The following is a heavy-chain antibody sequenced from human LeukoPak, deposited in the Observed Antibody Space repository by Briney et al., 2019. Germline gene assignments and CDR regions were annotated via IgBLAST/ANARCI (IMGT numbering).Heavy chain of an antibody. D-gene: IGHD6-19*01. CDR1: GGSVSSTTYY. J-gene: IGHJ4*02. V-gene: IGHV4-39*01. Sequence: PSETLSLTCTVSGGSVSSTTYYWSWIRQPPGKGLEWIASINYSGSTYYNPSLKSRVTISVDTSKNQFSLKLSSVTAADTAVYYCARQKGYSSGWYFDYWGQGTLVTVSS. CDR3: ARQKGYSSGWYFDY. CDR2: INYSGST.